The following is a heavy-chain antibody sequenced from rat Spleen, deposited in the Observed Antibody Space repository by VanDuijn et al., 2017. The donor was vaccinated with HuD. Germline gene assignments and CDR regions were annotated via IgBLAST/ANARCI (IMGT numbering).Heavy chain of an antibody. Sequence: EVQLVESDGGLVQPGRSLKLSCAASGFTFSDYYMAWVRQAPTKGLEWVATISYDGSSTYYRDSVKGRFTISRDNAKSTLYLQMDSLRSEDTATYYCARHYGYNYPMDAWGQGASVTVSS. CDR3: ARHYGYNYPMDA. CDR1: GFTFSDYY. D-gene: IGHD1-9*01. J-gene: IGHJ4*01. V-gene: IGHV5-29*01. CDR2: ISYDGSST.